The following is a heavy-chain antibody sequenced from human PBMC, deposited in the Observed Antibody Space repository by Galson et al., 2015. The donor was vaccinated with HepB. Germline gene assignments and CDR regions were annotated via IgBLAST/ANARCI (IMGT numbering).Heavy chain of an antibody. J-gene: IGHJ5*02. V-gene: IGHV1-69*13. CDR1: GGTFSSYA. CDR2: IIPIFGTA. D-gene: IGHD5-18*01. CDR3: ARDRVIYSSAEYNWFDP. Sequence: SVKVSCKASGGTFSSYAISWVRQAPGQGLEWMGGIIPIFGTANYAQKFQGRVTITADESTSTAYMELSSLRSEDTAVYYCARDRVIYSSAEYNWFDPWGQGTLVTVSS.